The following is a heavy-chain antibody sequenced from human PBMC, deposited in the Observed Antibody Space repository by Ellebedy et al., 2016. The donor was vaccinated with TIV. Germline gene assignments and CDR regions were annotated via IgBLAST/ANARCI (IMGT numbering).Heavy chain of an antibody. V-gene: IGHV4-59*08. D-gene: IGHD3-9*01. J-gene: IGHJ4*02. CDR3: ARHRKNDILTGYDY. Sequence: SETLSLXXTVSGGSISSYYWSWIRQPPGKGLEWIGYIYFYGRTNYSPSLKSRVTISIDKYRNQFSLKLSPVTAADTAVYYCARHRKNDILTGYDYWGQGILVTVSS. CDR1: GGSISSYY. CDR2: IYFYGRT.